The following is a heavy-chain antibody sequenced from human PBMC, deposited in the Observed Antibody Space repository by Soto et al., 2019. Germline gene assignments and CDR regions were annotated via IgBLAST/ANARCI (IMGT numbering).Heavy chain of an antibody. V-gene: IGHV4-39*01. CDR1: GGSISSYY. Sequence: SLTCTVSGGSISSYYWGWIRQPPGKGLEWIGSIYFSGSTYYNPSLKSRVTISVDTSKNQFSLKLTSVTAADAALYYCARDFFDSSDYTTNWFDPWGQGTLVTVSS. CDR3: ARDFFDSSDYTTNWFDP. D-gene: IGHD3-22*01. J-gene: IGHJ5*02. CDR2: IYFSGST.